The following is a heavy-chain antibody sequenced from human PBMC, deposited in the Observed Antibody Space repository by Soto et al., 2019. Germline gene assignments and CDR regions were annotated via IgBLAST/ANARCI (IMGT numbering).Heavy chain of an antibody. J-gene: IGHJ6*02. CDR1: GGSVSSGSYY. Sequence: QVQLQESGPGLVKPSETLSLICTVSGGSVSSGSYYWSWIRQPPGKGLEWIGYIYYSGSTNYNPSLKSRVTISVDTSKNQFSLKLSSVTAADTAVYYCARPLYSYGPMDVWGQGTTVTVSS. V-gene: IGHV4-61*01. CDR3: ARPLYSYGPMDV. CDR2: IYYSGST. D-gene: IGHD5-18*01.